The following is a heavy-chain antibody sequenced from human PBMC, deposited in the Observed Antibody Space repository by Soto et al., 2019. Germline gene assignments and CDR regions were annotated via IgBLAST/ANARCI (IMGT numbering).Heavy chain of an antibody. V-gene: IGHV1-8*01. D-gene: IGHD7-27*01. Sequence: ASVKVSCKASGYTFTSYDINWVRQATGQGLEWMGWMNPNSGNTGYAQKFQGRVTMTRNTSISTAYMELSSLRSEDTAMYYCARPAGDRSTHPGDYMDVWGKGTTVTVSS. CDR3: ARPAGDRSTHPGDYMDV. CDR1: GYTFTSYD. J-gene: IGHJ6*03. CDR2: MNPNSGNT.